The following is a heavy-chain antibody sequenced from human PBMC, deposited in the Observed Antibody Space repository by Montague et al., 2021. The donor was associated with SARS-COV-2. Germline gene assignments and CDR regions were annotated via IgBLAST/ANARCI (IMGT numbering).Heavy chain of an antibody. J-gene: IGHJ3*02. D-gene: IGHD1-26*01. CDR1: GFTFNTYW. V-gene: IGHV3-7*03. CDR3: ARDTFPTNSGTWYDAFDI. Sequence: SLRLSCAASGFTFNTYWMTWVRQAPGKGLEWVANIRRDGSEKFYVDSVKGRFTISRDNTKNSLYLQMNSLRAEDTAVYYCARDTFPTNSGTWYDAFDIWGQGTKVTVSS. CDR2: IRRDGSEK.